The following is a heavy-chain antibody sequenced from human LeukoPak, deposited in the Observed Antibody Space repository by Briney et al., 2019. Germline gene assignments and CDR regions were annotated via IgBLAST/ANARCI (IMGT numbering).Heavy chain of an antibody. Sequence: SGTLSLTCTVSGGSISSYYWSWIRQPPGKGLEWIGYIYYSGSTNYNPSLKSRVTISVDTSKNQFSLKLSSVTAADTAVYYCARAVGAWIQLWPTVYFDYWGQGTLVTVSS. D-gene: IGHD5-18*01. CDR1: GGSISSYY. CDR3: ARAVGAWIQLWPTVYFDY. J-gene: IGHJ4*02. V-gene: IGHV4-59*01. CDR2: IYYSGST.